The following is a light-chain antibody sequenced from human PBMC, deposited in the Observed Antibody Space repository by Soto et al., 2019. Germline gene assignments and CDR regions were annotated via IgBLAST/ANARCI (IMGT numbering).Light chain of an antibody. J-gene: IGLJ1*01. CDR1: KVENKN. CDR2: DDA. Sequence: SYDLPQPPSVSVAPGQTARITCGGEKVENKNVHWYQQKAGQAPVLVVFDDADRPSGIPDRFSGSYSGNTATLTISRVEAGDEADYYCLVWESSSDQYVFGTGTKVTV. CDR3: LVWESSSDQYV. V-gene: IGLV3-21*02.